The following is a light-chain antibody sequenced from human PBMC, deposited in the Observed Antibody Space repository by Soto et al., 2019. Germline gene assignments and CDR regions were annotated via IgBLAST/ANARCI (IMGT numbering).Light chain of an antibody. CDR2: SNN. V-gene: IGLV1-44*01. Sequence: QSVLTQPPSASGTPGQRVTISCSGSSSNIGTNTVNWYQQLPGTAPDLLIYSNNQRPSGVPDRFSGSKSGTSASLAISGLQSEDEADYYCAVWDDNVNGPGYVFGTGTKLTVL. J-gene: IGLJ1*01. CDR1: SSNIGTNT. CDR3: AVWDDNVNGPGYV.